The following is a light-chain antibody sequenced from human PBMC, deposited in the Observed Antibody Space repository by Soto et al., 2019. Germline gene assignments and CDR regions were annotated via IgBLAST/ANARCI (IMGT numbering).Light chain of an antibody. CDR3: QQRGNWPVT. CDR1: QSVGSY. Sequence: EIVLTQSPATLSWSPGERATLSCRASQSVGSYFAWYQQKPGQAPRLLIYDASNRATGIPARFSGSGSGTDFTLTISSQEPDDFAVYYCQQRGNWPVTFGQGTRVDIK. J-gene: IGKJ1*01. V-gene: IGKV3-11*01. CDR2: DAS.